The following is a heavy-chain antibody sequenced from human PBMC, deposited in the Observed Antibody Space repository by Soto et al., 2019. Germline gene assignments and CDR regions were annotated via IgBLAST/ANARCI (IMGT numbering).Heavy chain of an antibody. CDR2: IYYSGST. CDR3: ARGRAYWFDP. D-gene: IGHD2-21*01. Sequence: SETLSLTCTVSGGSISSGGYYWSWIRQHPGKGLEWIGYIYYSGSTYYNPSLKSRVTISVDTSKNQFSLKLSSVTAADTAVYYCARGRAYWFDPWGQGTLVTVSS. CDR1: GGSISSGGYY. J-gene: IGHJ5*02. V-gene: IGHV4-31*03.